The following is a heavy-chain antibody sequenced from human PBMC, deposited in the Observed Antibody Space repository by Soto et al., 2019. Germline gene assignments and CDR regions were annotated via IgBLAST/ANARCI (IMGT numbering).Heavy chain of an antibody. CDR3: ARQYSSSWYSDY. J-gene: IGHJ4*02. Sequence: GESLKISCKGSGYSFTTYWIGWVRQRPGKGLEWMGRIDPSDSYTNYSPSFQGHVTISADKSISTAYLQWSSLKASDTAMYYCARQYSSSWYSDYWGPGTLVTVS. V-gene: IGHV5-10-1*01. CDR1: GYSFTTYW. D-gene: IGHD6-13*01. CDR2: IDPSDSYT.